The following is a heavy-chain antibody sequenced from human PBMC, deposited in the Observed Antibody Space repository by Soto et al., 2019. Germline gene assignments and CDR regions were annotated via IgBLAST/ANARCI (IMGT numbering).Heavy chain of an antibody. D-gene: IGHD3-9*01. J-gene: IGHJ6*03. CDR3: ARATILTGYYTWDYYYYYKDV. CDR1: GYTLTELS. V-gene: IGHV1-24*01. CDR2: FDPEDGET. Sequence: GASVKVSCKVSGYTLTELSMHWVRQAPGKGLEWMGGFDPEDGETIYAQKFQGRVTMTEDTSTDTAYMELSSLRSEDTAVYYCARATILTGYYTWDYYYYYKDVWSKGTTVTVSS.